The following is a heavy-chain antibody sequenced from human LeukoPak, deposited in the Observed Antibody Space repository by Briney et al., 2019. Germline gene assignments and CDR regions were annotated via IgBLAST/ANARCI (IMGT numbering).Heavy chain of an antibody. CDR2: IRFDGSYK. Sequence: GGSLRLSCAASGFTFSSYGMHWVRQAPGKGLEWVAFIRFDGSYKYYADSVKGRFTISRDNAKNSLYLQMDSLGPEDTAVYYCARDPYSGNYGTYYYYYMDVWGKGTTVTISS. CDR3: ARDPYSGNYGTYYYYYMDV. V-gene: IGHV3-30*02. CDR1: GFTFSSYG. J-gene: IGHJ6*03. D-gene: IGHD1-26*01.